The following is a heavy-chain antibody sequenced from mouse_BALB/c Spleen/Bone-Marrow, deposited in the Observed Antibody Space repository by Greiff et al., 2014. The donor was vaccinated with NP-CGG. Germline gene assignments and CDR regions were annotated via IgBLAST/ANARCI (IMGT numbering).Heavy chain of an antibody. Sequence: VQLQQSGPELVKPGASVKISCKASGYSFTGYFMNWMKQSHGKSLEWIGRINPYNGDPFYNQKFKGKATLTVDKSSSTAHMELVSLTSEDSAVYYCGRGKYDYGSWCGYWGQGTLVAVAA. D-gene: IGHD2-4*01. CDR1: GYSFTGYF. J-gene: IGHJ3*01. CDR2: INPYNGDP. V-gene: IGHV1-37*01. CDR3: GRGKYDYGSWCGY.